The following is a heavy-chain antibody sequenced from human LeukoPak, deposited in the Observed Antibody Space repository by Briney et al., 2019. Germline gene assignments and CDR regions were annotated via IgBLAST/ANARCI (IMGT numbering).Heavy chain of an antibody. CDR2: IRYDGSNK. CDR1: GFTFSSYG. D-gene: IGHD3-10*01. Sequence: GGSLRLSCAASGFTFSSYGMHWVRQAPGKGLEWVAFIRYDGSNKYYADSVKGRFTISRDNSKNTLYLQRNSLRAEDTAVYYCARSWGFGELLKGDFQHWGQGTLVTVSS. V-gene: IGHV3-30*02. CDR3: ARSWGFGELLKGDFQH. J-gene: IGHJ1*01.